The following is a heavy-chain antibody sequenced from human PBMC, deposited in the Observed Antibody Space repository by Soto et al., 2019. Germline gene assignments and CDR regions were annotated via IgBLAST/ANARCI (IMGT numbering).Heavy chain of an antibody. D-gene: IGHD3-22*01. J-gene: IGHJ3*02. V-gene: IGHV1-2*04. CDR3: ASGDSSGYYYVGAFDI. CDR2: INPNSGGT. Sequence: ASVKVSCKASGYTFTGYYMHWVRQAPGQGLEWMGWINPNSGGTNYAQKFQGWVTMTRDTSISTAYMELSRLRSDDTAVYYCASGDSSGYYYVGAFDIWGQGTMVTVSS. CDR1: GYTFTGYY.